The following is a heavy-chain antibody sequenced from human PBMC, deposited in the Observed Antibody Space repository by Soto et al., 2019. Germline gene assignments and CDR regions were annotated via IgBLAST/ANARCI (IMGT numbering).Heavy chain of an antibody. D-gene: IGHD6-19*01. V-gene: IGHV3-23*01. J-gene: IGHJ4*02. CDR3: ARDLGRSGWYL. Sequence: EVQLLESGGGLAQPGGSLRLSCTAFGFTSRGYAMSWARPAPGKGLEWVSGISGGGDKTYNAESVKGRFTISRDTSNNMLFLQMNSLRVDDTAGYFCARDLGRSGWYLWGQGTLVTVSS. CDR1: GFTSRGYA. CDR2: ISGGGDKT.